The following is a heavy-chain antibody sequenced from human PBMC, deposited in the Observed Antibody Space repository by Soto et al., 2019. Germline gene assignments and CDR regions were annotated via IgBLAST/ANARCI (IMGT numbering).Heavy chain of an antibody. V-gene: IGHV1-69*02. Sequence: SVKVSCKASGGTFSSYTICWVRHAPGQGLEWMGRIIPILGIANYAQKFQGRVTITADKSTSTAYMELSSLRSEDTAVYYCARTYYDILTGYSTFAPWGQGTLVTVSS. CDR2: IIPILGIA. CDR1: GGTFSSYT. D-gene: IGHD3-9*01. J-gene: IGHJ5*02. CDR3: ARTYYDILTGYSTFAP.